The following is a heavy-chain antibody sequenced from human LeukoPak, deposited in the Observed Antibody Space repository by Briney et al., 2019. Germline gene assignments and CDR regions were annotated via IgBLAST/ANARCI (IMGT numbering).Heavy chain of an antibody. CDR1: GFTFSSYG. V-gene: IGHV3-30*02. Sequence: GGTLRLSCAASGFTFSSYGMHWVRQAPGKGLEWVAFIRYDGSNKYYADSVKGRFTISRDNSKNTLYLQMNSLRAEDTAVYYCARDYSYCRSTSCYIDYWGQGTLVTVSS. CDR2: IRYDGSNK. D-gene: IGHD2-2*01. CDR3: ARDYSYCRSTSCYIDY. J-gene: IGHJ4*02.